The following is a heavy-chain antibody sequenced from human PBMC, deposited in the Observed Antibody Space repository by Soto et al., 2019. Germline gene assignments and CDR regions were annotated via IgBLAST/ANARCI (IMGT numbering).Heavy chain of an antibody. CDR1: GGSISSYY. Sequence: SETLSLTCTVSGGSISSYYWSWIRQPPGKGLEWIGYIYYSGSANYNPSLKSRVTISVDTSKNQFSLKLSSVTAADTAVYYCARGRITTVRGVINWFDPWGQGTLVTVSS. CDR3: ARGRITTVRGVINWFDP. J-gene: IGHJ5*02. V-gene: IGHV4-59*01. D-gene: IGHD3-10*01. CDR2: IYYSGSA.